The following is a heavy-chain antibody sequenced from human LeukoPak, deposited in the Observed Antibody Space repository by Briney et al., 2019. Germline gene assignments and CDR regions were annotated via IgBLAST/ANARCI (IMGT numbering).Heavy chain of an antibody. V-gene: IGHV3-74*01. J-gene: IGHJ4*02. CDR2: INSDGSST. CDR3: ARVVAAAGQVFDY. D-gene: IGHD6-13*01. Sequence: PGGSLRLSCAASGFTFSTYWMHWVRQGPGKGLVWVSRINSDGSSTRYADSVKGRFTISRDIAKNTRYLQMKSLRAENTAVYYGARVVAAAGQVFDYSGQGTLGTVSS. CDR1: GFTFSTYW.